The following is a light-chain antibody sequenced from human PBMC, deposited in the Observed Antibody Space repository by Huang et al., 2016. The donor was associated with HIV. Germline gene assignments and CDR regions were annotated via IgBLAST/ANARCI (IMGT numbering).Light chain of an antibody. CDR2: AAS. CDR3: QQSYSSPRFT. Sequence: DIQMTQSPSSLSASLGDRVTITCRASRSISNYLNWYQQYPGKAPRRLIYAASSLQSGVPSRFSGSGSGTDFTLTISSLQPEDFATYYCQQSYSSPRFTFGPGTKVDIK. J-gene: IGKJ3*01. CDR1: RSISNY. V-gene: IGKV1-39*01.